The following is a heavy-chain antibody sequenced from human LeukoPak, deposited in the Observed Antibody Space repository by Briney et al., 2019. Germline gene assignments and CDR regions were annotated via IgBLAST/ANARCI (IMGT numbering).Heavy chain of an antibody. CDR1: GFTFSRYS. CDR2: IKEDGSEK. CDR3: ARIDCSSGCYWGY. J-gene: IGHJ4*02. D-gene: IGHD6-19*01. V-gene: IGHV3-7*05. Sequence: GGSLRLSCAASGFTFSRYSMNWVRQPPGKGLEWVANIKEDGSEKYFVDSVKGRFAVSRDNDKNALYLQMSSLRAEDTAVYYCARIDCSSGCYWGYWGQGTLVIVSS.